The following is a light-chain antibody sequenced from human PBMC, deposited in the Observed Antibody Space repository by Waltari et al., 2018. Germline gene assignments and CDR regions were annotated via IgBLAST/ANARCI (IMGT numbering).Light chain of an antibody. V-gene: IGLV3-19*01. CDR3: NSRDSRGHPLV. CDR1: SLRYYY. CDR2: DKN. Sequence: SSELTQDPVVSVALGQTVRLTCHGDSLRYYYANCYRHKPGQAPVLVMYDKNNRPSWIPDRFSGSYAGTTASLIITAAQAEDEGDYYCNSRDSRGHPLVFGTGTKVTVL. J-gene: IGLJ1*01.